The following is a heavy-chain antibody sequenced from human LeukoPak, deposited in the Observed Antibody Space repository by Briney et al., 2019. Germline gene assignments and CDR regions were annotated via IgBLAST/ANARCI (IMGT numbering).Heavy chain of an antibody. D-gene: IGHD3-22*01. J-gene: IGHJ4*02. V-gene: IGHV4-59*01. CDR3: ARGYYYESRTYYFDY. CDR2: IYYSGST. CDR1: GGSISSYY. Sequence: SETLSLTCTVSGGSISSYYWSWVRQPPGKGLEWIGYIYYSGSTNYNPSLKSRVTISVDTSKNQFSLKLSSVTAADTAVYYCARGYYYESRTYYFDYWGQGTLVTVSS.